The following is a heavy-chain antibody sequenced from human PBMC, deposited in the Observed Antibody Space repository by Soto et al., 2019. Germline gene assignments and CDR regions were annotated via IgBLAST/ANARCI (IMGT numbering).Heavy chain of an antibody. J-gene: IGHJ4*02. CDR3: ARDNGGYSINCFFDY. D-gene: IGHD6-13*01. CDR1: GGSITSGGYY. V-gene: IGHV4-31*03. CDR2: IYYSGST. Sequence: SETLSLTCTVSGGSITSGGYYWSWIRQHPGKGLEWIGYIYYSGSTYYNPSLKSRVTISIDTSKNHFSLKLDSVTAADTAVYYCARDNGGYSINCFFDYSGQGTLVTVST.